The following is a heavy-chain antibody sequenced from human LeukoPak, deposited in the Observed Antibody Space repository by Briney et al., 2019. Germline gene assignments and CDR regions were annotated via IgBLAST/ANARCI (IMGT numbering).Heavy chain of an antibody. CDR3: ARGVSYYDSSGYYNEYFQH. CDR1: GGSISSYY. CDR2: IYYSGST. V-gene: IGHV4-59*08. J-gene: IGHJ1*01. D-gene: IGHD3-22*01. Sequence: PSETLSLTCTVSGGSISSYYWSWIRQPPGKGLEWIGYIYYSGSTNYNPSLKSRVTISVDTSKNQFSLKLSSVSAADTAVYYCARGVSYYDSSGYYNEYFQHWGQGTLVTVSS.